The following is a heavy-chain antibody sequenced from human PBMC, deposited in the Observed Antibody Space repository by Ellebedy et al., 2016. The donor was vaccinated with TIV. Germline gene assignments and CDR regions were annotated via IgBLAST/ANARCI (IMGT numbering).Heavy chain of an antibody. V-gene: IGHV3-48*02. Sequence: GESLKISFAASGNTFSSYNMNWVRQAPGKGLQWVSYISTTSSNIYYADSVKGRFTISRDNAKNSLTLQMDSLRDEDTAVYYCVRDGGRDGYTYWYFDLWGRGTLVTVSS. CDR1: GNTFSSYN. CDR2: ISTTSSNI. CDR3: VRDGGRDGYTYWYFDL. D-gene: IGHD5-24*01. J-gene: IGHJ2*01.